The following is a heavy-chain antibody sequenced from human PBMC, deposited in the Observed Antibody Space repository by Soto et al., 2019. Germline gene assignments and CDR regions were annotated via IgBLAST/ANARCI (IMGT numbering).Heavy chain of an antibody. CDR3: ASPSPSITIFGVVPADYYGMDV. CDR2: IDPSDSYT. D-gene: IGHD3-3*01. CDR1: GYSFTSYW. V-gene: IGHV5-10-1*01. J-gene: IGHJ6*02. Sequence: GESLKISCKGSGYSFTSYWISWVRQMPGKDLEWMGRIDPSDSYTNYSPSFQGHVTISADKSISTAYLQWSSLKASDTAMYYCASPSPSITIFGVVPADYYGMDVWGQGTTVTVSS.